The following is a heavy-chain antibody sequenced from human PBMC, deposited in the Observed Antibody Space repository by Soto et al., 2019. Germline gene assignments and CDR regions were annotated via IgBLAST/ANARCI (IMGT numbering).Heavy chain of an antibody. D-gene: IGHD1-26*01. CDR1: GFTFSSYA. J-gene: IGHJ3*02. Sequence: EVQLLDSGGGLVQPGGSLRLSCAASGFTFSSYALSWVRQAPGKGLEWVSSIGGFGGNIHYADSVKGRFTISRDNSNNTLYLQMNSLRAEDTALYYCAKEHSGFDAFDIWGQGTMVTVSS. CDR3: AKEHSGFDAFDI. CDR2: IGGFGGNI. V-gene: IGHV3-23*01.